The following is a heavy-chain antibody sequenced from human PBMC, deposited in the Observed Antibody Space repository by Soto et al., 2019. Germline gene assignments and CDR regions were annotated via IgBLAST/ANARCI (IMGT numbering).Heavy chain of an antibody. CDR3: ARVGKEYSYGYPDY. J-gene: IGHJ4*02. V-gene: IGHV3-11*06. CDR1: GFTFSDYY. D-gene: IGHD5-18*01. CDR2: ISSSSYT. Sequence: GSLRLSCAASGFTFSDYYMSWIRQAPGKGLEWVSYISSSSYTNYADSVKGRFTISRDNAKNSLYLQMNSLRAEDTAVYYCARVGKEYSYGYPDYWGQGTLVTVSS.